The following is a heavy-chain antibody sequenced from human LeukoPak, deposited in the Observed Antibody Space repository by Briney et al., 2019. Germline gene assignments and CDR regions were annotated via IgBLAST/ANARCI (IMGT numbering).Heavy chain of an antibody. CDR1: GYTFTSYG. Sequence: GASVKVSCKASGYTFTSYGISWVRQAPGQGLEWMGWISAYNGNTNYAQKLQGRVTMTTDTSTSTAYMELRGLRSDDTAVYYCARDADIVVVPAAPFDYWGQGTLVTVSS. V-gene: IGHV1-18*01. CDR2: ISAYNGNT. D-gene: IGHD2-2*01. CDR3: ARDADIVVVPAAPFDY. J-gene: IGHJ4*02.